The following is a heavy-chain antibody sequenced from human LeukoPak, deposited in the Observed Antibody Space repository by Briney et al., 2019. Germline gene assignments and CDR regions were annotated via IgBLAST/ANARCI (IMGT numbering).Heavy chain of an antibody. CDR1: GFTFSDHY. J-gene: IGHJ4*02. CDR3: AKASAMIVVVSKHFDY. Sequence: GGSLRLSCAASGFTFSDHYMDWVRQAPGKGLEWVSAISGSGGSTYYADSVKGRFTISRDNSKNTLYLQINSLRAEDTAVYYCAKASAMIVVVSKHFDYWGQGTLVTVSS. D-gene: IGHD3-22*01. V-gene: IGHV3-23*01. CDR2: ISGSGGST.